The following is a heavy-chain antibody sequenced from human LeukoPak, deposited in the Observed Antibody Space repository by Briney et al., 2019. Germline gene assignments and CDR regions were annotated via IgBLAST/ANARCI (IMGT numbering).Heavy chain of an antibody. D-gene: IGHD3-9*01. Sequence: GRSLRLSCAASGFTFSSYGMHWVRQAPGKGLEWVAVISYDGSNKYYADSVKGRFTISRDNSKNTLYLQMNSLRAEDTAVYYCAKATYYDILTGYYTYFDYWGQGTLVTVSS. CDR1: GFTFSSYG. J-gene: IGHJ4*02. CDR3: AKATYYDILTGYYTYFDY. V-gene: IGHV3-30*18. CDR2: ISYDGSNK.